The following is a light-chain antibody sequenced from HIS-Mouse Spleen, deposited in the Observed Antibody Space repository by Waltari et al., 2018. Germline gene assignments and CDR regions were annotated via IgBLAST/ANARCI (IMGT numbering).Light chain of an antibody. CDR1: QGISSY. Sequence: DIQLTQSPSFLSASVGDRVTITCRASQGISSYLAWYQQKPGKAPKLLIYAASTLQSGVPSRFTGSGSGTEFTLTSSSLQPEDFATYYCQQLKSYPPTFGQGTKVEIK. CDR2: AAS. CDR3: QQLKSYPPT. J-gene: IGKJ1*01. V-gene: IGKV1-9*01.